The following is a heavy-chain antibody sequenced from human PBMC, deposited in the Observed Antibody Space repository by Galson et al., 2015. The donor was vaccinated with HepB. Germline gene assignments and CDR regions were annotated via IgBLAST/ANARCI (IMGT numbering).Heavy chain of an antibody. J-gene: IGHJ4*02. V-gene: IGHV3-7*03. CDR3: GRDRYSSGWYTDY. CDR1: GITFRSYW. Sequence: SLRLSCAASGITFRSYWMSWVRQAPGKGLEWVANIKQDGSEKYYVDSVKGRFTISRDNAKNSLYLQMDSLRAEYTAVYYRGRDRYSSGWYTDYWGQGTLVTVSS. CDR2: IKQDGSEK. D-gene: IGHD6-19*01.